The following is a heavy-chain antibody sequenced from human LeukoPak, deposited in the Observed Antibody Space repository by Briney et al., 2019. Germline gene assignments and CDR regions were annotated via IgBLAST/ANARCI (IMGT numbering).Heavy chain of an antibody. D-gene: IGHD3-10*01. V-gene: IGHV3-30*04. Sequence: QPGRSLRLSCAASGFTFSSYAMHWVRQAPGKGLEWVAVISYDGCNKYYADSVKGRFTISRDNSKNTLYLQMNSLRAEDTAVYYCARARGVTMYYFDYWGQGTLVTVSS. J-gene: IGHJ4*02. CDR1: GFTFSSYA. CDR2: ISYDGCNK. CDR3: ARARGVTMYYFDY.